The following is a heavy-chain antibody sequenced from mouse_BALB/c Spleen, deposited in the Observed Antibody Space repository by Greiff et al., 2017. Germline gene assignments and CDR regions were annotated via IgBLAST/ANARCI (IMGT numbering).Heavy chain of an antibody. CDR1: GFTFSSFG. D-gene: IGHD1-1*01. J-gene: IGHJ3*01. CDR2: ISSGSSTI. V-gene: IGHV5-17*02. CDR3: ARDYYGSSYRTWFAY. Sequence: DVQLVESGGGLVQPGGSRKLSCAASGFTFSSFGMHWVRQAPEKGLEWVAYISSGSSTIYYADTVKGRFTISRDNPKNTLFLQMTSLRSEDTAMYYCARDYYGSSYRTWFAYWGQGTLVTVSA.